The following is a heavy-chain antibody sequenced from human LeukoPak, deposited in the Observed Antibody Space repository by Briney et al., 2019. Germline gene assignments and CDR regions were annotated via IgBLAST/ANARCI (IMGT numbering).Heavy chain of an antibody. CDR2: ISGDSTYT. CDR1: GFTFHDYY. D-gene: IGHD2-21*01. J-gene: IGHJ4*02. CDR3: AKGAYCGAYCYPYYFDY. Sequence: GGSLRLSCAASGFTFHDYYMPWVRQVPGKGPEWVAHISGDSTYTNYVDSVKGRFTISRDNAKNSVSLHMNSLGAEDTAGYFFAKGAYCGAYCYPYYFDYWGQRALLTVSS. V-gene: IGHV3-11*05.